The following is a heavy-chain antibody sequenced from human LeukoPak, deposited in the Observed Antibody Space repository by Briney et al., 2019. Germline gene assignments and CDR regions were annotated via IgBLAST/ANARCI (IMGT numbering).Heavy chain of an antibody. J-gene: IGHJ4*02. CDR3: AKVGL. CDR1: GFIFGDYA. Sequence: PGRSLRLSCVASGFIFGDYAMHWVRQTPEEGLEWVSGIRWKSDRIVYADSVKGRFTISRDNAKKTLYLQMSNLRPDDTALYYCAKVGLWGQGTLVTVSS. V-gene: IGHV3-9*01. CDR2: IRWKSDRI.